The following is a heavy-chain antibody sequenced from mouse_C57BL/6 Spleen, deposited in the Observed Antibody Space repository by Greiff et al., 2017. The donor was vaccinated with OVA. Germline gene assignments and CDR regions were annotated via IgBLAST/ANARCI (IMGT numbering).Heavy chain of an antibody. CDR3: ARRKYDYDGAWFAY. V-gene: IGHV1-85*01. CDR2: IYPRDGST. Sequence: VQLQQSGPELVKPGASVKLSCKASGYTFTSYDINWVKQRPGQGLEWIGWIYPRDGSTKYNEKFKGKATLTVDTSSSTAYMELHSLTSEDSAVYFCARRKYDYDGAWFAYWGQGTLVTVSA. D-gene: IGHD2-4*01. CDR1: GYTFTSYD. J-gene: IGHJ3*01.